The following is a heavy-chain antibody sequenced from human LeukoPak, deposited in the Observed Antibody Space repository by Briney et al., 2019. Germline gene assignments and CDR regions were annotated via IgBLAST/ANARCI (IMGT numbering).Heavy chain of an antibody. Sequence: GGSLRLSCAASGFTFSSYGMHWVRQAPGKGLEWVAFIRYDGSIKYFADSVKGRFTISRDNSKNTLYLQMNSLRAEDTAIYYCAKNKGSGSHVNYCMDVWGKGTTVTVSS. CDR2: IRYDGSIK. CDR3: AKNKGSGSHVNYCMDV. J-gene: IGHJ6*03. CDR1: GFTFSSYG. D-gene: IGHD3-10*01. V-gene: IGHV3-30*02.